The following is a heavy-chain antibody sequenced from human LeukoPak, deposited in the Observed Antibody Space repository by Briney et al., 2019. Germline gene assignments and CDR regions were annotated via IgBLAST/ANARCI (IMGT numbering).Heavy chain of an antibody. CDR2: INHSGST. J-gene: IGHJ5*02. CDR1: GGSFSGYY. CDR3: ARKAPKKGWFDP. Sequence: SETLSLTCAVYGGSFSGYYWSWIRQPPGKGLGWIGEINHSGSTNYNPSLKSRVTISIDTSRNQFSLKLSSVTAADTAVYFCARKAPKKGWFDPWGQGTLVTVSS. V-gene: IGHV4-34*01.